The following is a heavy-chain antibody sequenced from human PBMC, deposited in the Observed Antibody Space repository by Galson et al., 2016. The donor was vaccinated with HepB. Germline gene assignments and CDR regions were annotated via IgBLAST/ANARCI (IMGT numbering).Heavy chain of an antibody. V-gene: IGHV1-18*01. Sequence: SGFTFTGYGISWVRQAPGQGLEWLGWIIVYDGNTNYAQNFQGRLTMTTDTSTSTAYLELRRLRYDDTAIYYCARDYGGTWYDYWGQGTQVTVSS. CDR2: IIVYDGNT. J-gene: IGHJ4*02. D-gene: IGHD6-13*01. CDR3: ARDYGGTWYDY. CDR1: GFTFTGYG.